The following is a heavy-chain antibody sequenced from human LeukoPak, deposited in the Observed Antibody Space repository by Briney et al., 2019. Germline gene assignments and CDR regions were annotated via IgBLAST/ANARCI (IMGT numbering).Heavy chain of an antibody. V-gene: IGHV4-59*11. D-gene: IGHD3-10*01. CDR1: DDSFSSHY. CDR2: ISYIGST. Sequence: PSETLSLTCAVSDDSFSSHYWTWIRQPPGKGLEWIGYISYIGSTNYNPSLKSRVTISIDTSKNQFSLKLSSVTAADTAVYYCARLVWLGESPGSWFDSWGQGTLVTVSS. CDR3: ARLVWLGESPGSWFDS. J-gene: IGHJ5*01.